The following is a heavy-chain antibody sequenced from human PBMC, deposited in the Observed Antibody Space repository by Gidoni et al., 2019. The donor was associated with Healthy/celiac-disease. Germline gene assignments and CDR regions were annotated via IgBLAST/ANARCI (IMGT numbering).Heavy chain of an antibody. CDR2: ISGSGGNT. Sequence: EVQLLESGGGLVQPGGSLRLSCVASGFTFSNYAMSWVRQAPGKGLEWVSGISGSGGNTYSTDSVKGRFTISRDNSKNTLYLQMNSLRAEDTAVYYCAKDARMYCSGGSCYLDYWGQGTLVTVSS. CDR3: AKDARMYCSGGSCYLDY. J-gene: IGHJ4*02. V-gene: IGHV3-23*01. D-gene: IGHD2-15*01. CDR1: GFTFSNYA.